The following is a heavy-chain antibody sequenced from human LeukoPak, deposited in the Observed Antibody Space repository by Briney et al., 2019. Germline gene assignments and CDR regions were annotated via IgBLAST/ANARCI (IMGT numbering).Heavy chain of an antibody. D-gene: IGHD3-16*01. J-gene: IGHJ5*02. CDR1: GGSISSGGYY. V-gene: IGHV4-31*03. CDR3: ARDIGDYGWFDP. CDR2: IYYSGST. Sequence: SETLSLTCTVSGGSISSGGYYWSWIRQHPGKGLEWIGYIYYSGSTYYNPSLKSRVTISVDTSKNQFSLKLSSVTAADTAVYYCARDIGDYGWFDPWGQGTLVTVSP.